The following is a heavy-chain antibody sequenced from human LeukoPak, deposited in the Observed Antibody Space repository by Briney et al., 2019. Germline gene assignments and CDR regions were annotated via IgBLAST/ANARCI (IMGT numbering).Heavy chain of an antibody. CDR3: ARRDDSSGYYYTRLDQH. D-gene: IGHD3-22*01. Sequence: SETLSLTCAVYGGSFSGYYWSWIRQPPGKGLEWIGEINHSGSTNYNPSLKSRVTISVDTSKNQFSLKLSSVTAADTAVYYCARRDDSSGYYYTRLDQHWGQGTLVTVSS. V-gene: IGHV4-34*01. CDR1: GGSFSGYY. J-gene: IGHJ1*01. CDR2: INHSGST.